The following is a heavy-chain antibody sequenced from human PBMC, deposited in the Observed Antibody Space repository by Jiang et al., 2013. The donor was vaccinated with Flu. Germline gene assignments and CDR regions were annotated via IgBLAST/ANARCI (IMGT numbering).Heavy chain of an antibody. CDR2: IVVGSGNT. D-gene: IGHD4-23*01. CDR1: GFTFTSSA. CDR3: AADLPALVDYGGISV. Sequence: SGAEVKKPGTSVKVSCKASGFTFTSSAMQWVRQARGQRLEWIGWIVVGSGNTNYAQKFQERVTITRDMSTSTAYMELSSLRSEDTAVYYCAADLPALVDYGGISVWGQGTLVTVSS. V-gene: IGHV1-58*02. J-gene: IGHJ4*02.